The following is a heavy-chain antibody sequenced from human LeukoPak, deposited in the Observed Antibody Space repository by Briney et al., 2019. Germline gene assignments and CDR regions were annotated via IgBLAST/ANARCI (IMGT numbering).Heavy chain of an antibody. J-gene: IGHJ4*02. CDR3: ARDYYGSGSYYPLWY. Sequence: GGSLRLSCAASGFTFSSYAMSWVRQAPGKGLEWVSAISGSGGSTYYADSVKGRFTISRDNAKNSLYLQMNSLRAEDTAVYYCARDYYGSGSYYPLWYWGQGTLVTVSS. V-gene: IGHV3-23*01. D-gene: IGHD3-10*01. CDR1: GFTFSSYA. CDR2: ISGSGGST.